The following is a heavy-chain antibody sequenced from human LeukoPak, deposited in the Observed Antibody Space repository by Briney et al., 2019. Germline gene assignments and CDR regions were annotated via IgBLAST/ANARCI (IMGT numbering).Heavy chain of an antibody. CDR1: GGTFSSYA. V-gene: IGHV1-69*04. D-gene: IGHD3-9*01. CDR2: IIPILGIA. CDR3: ARDLPYYDILTGYQRPFDY. J-gene: IGHJ4*02. Sequence: SVKVSCKASGGTFSSYAISWVRQAPGQGLEWMGRIIPILGIANYAQKFQGRVTITADKSTSTAYMELSSLRSEDMAVYYCARDLPYYDILTGYQRPFDYWGQGTLVIVSS.